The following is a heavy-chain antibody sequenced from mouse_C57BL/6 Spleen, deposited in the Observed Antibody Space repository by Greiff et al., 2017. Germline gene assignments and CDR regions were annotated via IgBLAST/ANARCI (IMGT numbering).Heavy chain of an antibody. CDR2: INPSSGYT. CDR3: ARDYGSNDWFAY. D-gene: IGHD1-1*01. J-gene: IGHJ3*01. V-gene: IGHV1-7*01. Sequence: VQLQQSGPELVRPGTSVKLSCKASGYTFTSYWMHWVKQRPGQGLEWIGYINPSSGYTKYNQKFKDKATLTADKSSSTAYMQLSSLTYEDSAVYYCARDYGSNDWFAYWGQGTLVTVSA. CDR1: GYTFTSYW.